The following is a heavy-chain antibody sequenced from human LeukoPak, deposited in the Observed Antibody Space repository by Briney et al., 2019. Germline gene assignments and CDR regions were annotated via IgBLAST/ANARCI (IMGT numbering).Heavy chain of an antibody. CDR2: ISSSSSYI. V-gene: IGHV3-21*04. CDR3: AKGYYDSSGYPHLYNWFDP. CDR1: GFTFSSYS. Sequence: GGSLRLSCAASGFTFSSYSMNWVRQAPGKGLEWASSISSSSSYIYYANSVKGRFTISRDNAKNSLYLQMNSLRAEDTAVYYCAKGYYDSSGYPHLYNWFDPWGQGTLVTVSS. D-gene: IGHD3-22*01. J-gene: IGHJ5*02.